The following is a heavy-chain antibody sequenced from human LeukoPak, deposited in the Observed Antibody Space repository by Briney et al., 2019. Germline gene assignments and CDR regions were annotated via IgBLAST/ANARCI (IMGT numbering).Heavy chain of an antibody. CDR1: GFNVSNNY. CDR2: IYRGGST. Sequence: GGSLRLSCAASGFNVSNNYMSWVRQAPGKGLEWVSVIYRGGSTYYADSVKGRFTMSRDNSKNTLYLQMNSLRAEDTAVYYCARDYNTAMASDWGQGTLVTVSS. V-gene: IGHV3-53*01. CDR3: ARDYNTAMASD. D-gene: IGHD5-18*01. J-gene: IGHJ4*02.